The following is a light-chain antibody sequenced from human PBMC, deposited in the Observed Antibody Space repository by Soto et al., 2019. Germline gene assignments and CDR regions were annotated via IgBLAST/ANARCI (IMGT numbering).Light chain of an antibody. CDR2: DVS. CDR1: SSDVGGYNY. J-gene: IGLJ2*01. Sequence: QSALTQPASVSGSPGQSITISCTGTSSDVGGYNYVSWYQQHPGKAPKLMIYDVSNRPSGVSNRFSGSKSGNTASLTISGLQAEDEGVYSCSSYTSSSTLVVFGGGTKLTVL. V-gene: IGLV2-14*01. CDR3: SSYTSSSTLVV.